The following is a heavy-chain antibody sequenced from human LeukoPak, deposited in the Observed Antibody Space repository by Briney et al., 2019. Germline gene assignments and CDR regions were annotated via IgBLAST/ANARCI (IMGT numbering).Heavy chain of an antibody. CDR2: ISGSGGSP. Sequence: GGSLRLSCAASGFTFSSYAMSWVRQAPGKGLEWVSAISGSGGSPYYADSVKGRFTISRDNSKNTLYLQMNSLRAEDTAVYYCAKNYSPWYGYLDYWGQETLVTVSS. CDR3: AKNYSPWYGYLDY. CDR1: GFTFSSYA. V-gene: IGHV3-23*01. J-gene: IGHJ4*02. D-gene: IGHD2-21*01.